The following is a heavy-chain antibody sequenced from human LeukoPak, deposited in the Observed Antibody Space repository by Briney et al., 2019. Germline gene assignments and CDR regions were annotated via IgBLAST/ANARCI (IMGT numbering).Heavy chain of an antibody. J-gene: IGHJ4*02. Sequence: ASVKVSCKASGYSFTSNYIHWVRQAPGQGLEWMGMIYPRDGSTSYAQKFQGRVTITAVESMSTVYMELSSLRFEDTAVYYCARGWLAEATVVTPYNYWGQGTLVTVSS. V-gene: IGHV1-46*01. D-gene: IGHD4-23*01. CDR3: ARGWLAEATVVTPYNY. CDR2: IYPRDGST. CDR1: GYSFTSNY.